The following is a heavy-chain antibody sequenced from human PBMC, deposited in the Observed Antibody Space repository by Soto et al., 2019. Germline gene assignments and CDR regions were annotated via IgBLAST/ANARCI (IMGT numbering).Heavy chain of an antibody. CDR2: ISYDGTDK. V-gene: IGHV3-30*18. CDR3: VKERYAQLWLEDYGMDV. D-gene: IGHD5-18*01. Sequence: SLRLSCAASGFTFSSYGIHWVRQAPGKGLEWVALISYDGTDKYYADSVKGRFTTSRDNSKNTLYLQMSSLGPEDTAVYYCVKERYAQLWLEDYGMDVWGQGTTVTVSS. CDR1: GFTFSSYG. J-gene: IGHJ6*02.